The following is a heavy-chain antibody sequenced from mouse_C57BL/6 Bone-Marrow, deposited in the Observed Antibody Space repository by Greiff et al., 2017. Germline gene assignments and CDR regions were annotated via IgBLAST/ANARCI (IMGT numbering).Heavy chain of an antibody. CDR3: ARKNPVSYWYFDV. J-gene: IGHJ1*03. V-gene: IGHV1-26*01. CDR2: INPNNGGT. CDR1: GYTFTDYY. Sequence: EVQLQQSGPELVKPGASVKISRKASGYTFTDYYMNWVKQSHGKSLEWIGDINPNNGGTSYNQKFKGKATLTVDKSSSTAYMELRSLTSEDSAVYYCARKNPVSYWYFDVWGTGTTVTVSS. D-gene: IGHD2-12*01.